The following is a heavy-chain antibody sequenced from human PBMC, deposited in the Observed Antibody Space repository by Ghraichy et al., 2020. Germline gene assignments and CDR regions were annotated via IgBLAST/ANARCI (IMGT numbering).Heavy chain of an antibody. CDR1: GGSISSYY. CDR2: IYYSGST. J-gene: IGHJ3*02. Sequence: SETLSLTCTVSGGSISSYYWSWIRQPPGKGLEWIGYIYYSGSTNYNPSLKSRVTISVDTSKNQFSLKLSSVTAADTAVYYCARERPYDSSGYFSRVRAFDIWGQGTMVTVSS. V-gene: IGHV4-59*01. D-gene: IGHD3-22*01. CDR3: ARERPYDSSGYFSRVRAFDI.